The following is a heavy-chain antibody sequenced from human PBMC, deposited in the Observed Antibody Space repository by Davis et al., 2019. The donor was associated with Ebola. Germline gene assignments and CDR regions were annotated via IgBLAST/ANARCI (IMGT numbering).Heavy chain of an antibody. CDR2: MNPNSGNT. Sequence: ASVKVSCKASGYTFTSYDINWVRQATGQGLEWMGWMNPNSGNTGYAQKFQGRVTMTRNTSISTAYMELSSLRSEDTAVYYCARGGYCSGGSCTRAYYYYGMDVWGQGTTVTVSS. CDR3: ARGGYCSGGSCTRAYYYYGMDV. D-gene: IGHD2-15*01. J-gene: IGHJ6*02. CDR1: GYTFTSYD. V-gene: IGHV1-8*01.